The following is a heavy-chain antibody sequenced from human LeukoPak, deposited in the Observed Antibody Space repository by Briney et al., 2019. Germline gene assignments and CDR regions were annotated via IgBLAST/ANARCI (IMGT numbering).Heavy chain of an antibody. J-gene: IGHJ4*02. V-gene: IGHV4-30-4*01. Sequence: SETLSLTCTVSGGSISSGDYYWRWIRQPPGKSLEWIGYIYYSGSTYYNPSLKSRVTISVDTSKNQFSLKLSSVTAADTAVYYCARSHEGYYFDYWGQGTLVTVSS. CDR2: IYYSGST. CDR3: ARSHEGYYFDY. CDR1: GGSISSGDYY.